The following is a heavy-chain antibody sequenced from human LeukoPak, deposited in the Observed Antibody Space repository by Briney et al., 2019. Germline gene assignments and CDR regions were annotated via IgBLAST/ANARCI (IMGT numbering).Heavy chain of an antibody. V-gene: IGHV3-33*01. CDR2: IWYDGSNK. Sequence: GGSLRLSCAASGFTFSNFAMHWVRQAPGKGLEWVAVIWYDGSNKYYADSVKGRFTISRDNSKNTLYLQMNSLTAEDTAVYYCARDSEGLLRGAYFDYWGQGTLVTVSS. CDR3: ARDSEGLLRGAYFDY. CDR1: GFTFSNFA. J-gene: IGHJ4*02. D-gene: IGHD3-3*01.